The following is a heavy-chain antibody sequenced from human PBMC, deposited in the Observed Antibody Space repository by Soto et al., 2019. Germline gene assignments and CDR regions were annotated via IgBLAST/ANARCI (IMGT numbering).Heavy chain of an antibody. CDR1: GFTFSSYD. J-gene: IGHJ6*02. CDR2: IGTAGDT. Sequence: GGSLRLSCAASGFTFSSYDMHWVRQATGKGLEWVSAIGTAGDTYYPGSVKGRFTISRENAKNSLYLQMNSLRAEDTAVYYCARGDYDSSGYGMDVWGQGTTVTVSS. V-gene: IGHV3-13*01. D-gene: IGHD3-22*01. CDR3: ARGDYDSSGYGMDV.